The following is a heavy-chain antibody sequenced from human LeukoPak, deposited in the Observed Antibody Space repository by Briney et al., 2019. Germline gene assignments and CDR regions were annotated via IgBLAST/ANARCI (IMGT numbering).Heavy chain of an antibody. V-gene: IGHV3-23*01. CDR1: GFTFSSYA. D-gene: IGHD3-10*01. CDR2: ISGSGGST. J-gene: IGHJ4*02. CDR3: AKDPNRGRASDY. Sequence: GSLRLSCAASGFTFSSYAMSWVRQAPGKGLEWVSAISGSGGSTYYADSVKGRFTISRDNSKNTLYLQMNSLRAEDTAIYYCAKDPNRGRASDYWGQGTLVTVSS.